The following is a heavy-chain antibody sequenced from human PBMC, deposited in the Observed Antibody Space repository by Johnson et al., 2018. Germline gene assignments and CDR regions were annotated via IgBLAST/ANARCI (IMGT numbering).Heavy chain of an antibody. CDR2: INPSGGST. V-gene: IGHV1-46*01. J-gene: IGHJ3*02. D-gene: IGHD1-1*01. Sequence: QVQLVESGAEVKKPGASVKVSCKASGYTFTSYYMHWVRQAPGQGLEWMGIINPSGGSTSYAQKFQGRVTMTRDTSTTTADMELSSLRYEDTAGYYCAREWNEGGHDAFGIWGQGKMVTVSS. CDR3: AREWNEGGHDAFGI. CDR1: GYTFTSYY.